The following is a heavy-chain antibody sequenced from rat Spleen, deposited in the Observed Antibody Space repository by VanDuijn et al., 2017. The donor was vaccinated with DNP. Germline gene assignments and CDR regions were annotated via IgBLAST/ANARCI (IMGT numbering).Heavy chain of an antibody. CDR3: ARGDEVMDA. J-gene: IGHJ4*01. CDR1: GFPLTSYH. Sequence: QVQLTESGPGRVQPSQTLSLACTVSGFPLTSYHVSWVRQPPGQGLEWMGVIWGDGGTAYNSALKSRLSISRDTSKSQVFLKMSSLKTEDTATYYCARGDEVMDAWGQGASVTVSS. CDR2: IWGDGGT. D-gene: IGHD4-2*01. V-gene: IGHV2-32*01.